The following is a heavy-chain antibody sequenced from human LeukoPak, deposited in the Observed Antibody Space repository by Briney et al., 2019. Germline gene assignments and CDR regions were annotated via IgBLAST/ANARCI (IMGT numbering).Heavy chain of an antibody. Sequence: ASVKVSCTASGYTFTGYYIHWVRQAPGQGLEWMGWINPNSGGTNYAQKFQGRVTMTRDTSISTAYMELNRLRSDDTAVYYCARDTTLITYWFDPWGQGTLVTVSS. CDR3: ARDTTLITYWFDP. V-gene: IGHV1-2*02. J-gene: IGHJ5*02. CDR1: GYTFTGYY. D-gene: IGHD1-1*01. CDR2: INPNSGGT.